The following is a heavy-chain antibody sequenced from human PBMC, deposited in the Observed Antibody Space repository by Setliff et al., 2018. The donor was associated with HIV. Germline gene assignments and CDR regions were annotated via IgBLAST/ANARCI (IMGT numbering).Heavy chain of an antibody. CDR1: GDSLSNYV. CDR2: IVPLFGTT. CDR3: ASGSGYCTKGDCYIGVHRTPDKYYFDS. J-gene: IGHJ4*02. V-gene: IGHV1-69*05. Sequence: SVKVSCKASGDSLSNYVITWVRRAPGQGLEWMGGIVPLFGTTNYPQNFQGRLTITTDQIMTTAYMELTSLRSEDTAVYYCASGSGYCTKGDCYIGVHRTPDKYYFDSWGQGTLVTVSS. D-gene: IGHD2-8*01.